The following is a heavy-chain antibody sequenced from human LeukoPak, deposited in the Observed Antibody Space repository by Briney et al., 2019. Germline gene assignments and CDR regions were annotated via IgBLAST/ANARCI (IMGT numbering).Heavy chain of an antibody. V-gene: IGHV3-64*01. CDR1: GFTFSSYA. CDR3: ATGNSDGYYYYYMGV. Sequence: GGSLRLSCAASGFTFSSYAMYWVRQAPGKGLEFVSAICGNGGCTYYANSVKGRFTISRDNSKNTLYLQMGSLRAEDMAVNYCATGNSDGYYYYYMGVWGKGTTVTVSS. J-gene: IGHJ6*03. CDR2: ICGNGGCT. D-gene: IGHD4-23*01.